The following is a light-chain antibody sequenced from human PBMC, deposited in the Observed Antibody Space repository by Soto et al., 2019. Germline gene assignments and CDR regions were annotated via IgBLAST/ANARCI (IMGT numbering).Light chain of an antibody. J-gene: IGKJ4*01. CDR3: QQYDDLPST. Sequence: DIQMTQSPSTLSASAGDRVTITCRASQIISSWLAWYQQKPGKAPKLLIYDASHLETGVPPRFSGAGSGTEFALTISSLQPEDVATYYCQQYDDLPSTFGGGTKVEV. CDR2: DAS. CDR1: QIISSW. V-gene: IGKV1-5*01.